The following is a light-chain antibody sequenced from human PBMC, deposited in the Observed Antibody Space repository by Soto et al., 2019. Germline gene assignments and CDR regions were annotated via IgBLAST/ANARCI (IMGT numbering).Light chain of an antibody. CDR2: GAS. V-gene: IGKV3-11*01. CDR3: QQRSDWRT. Sequence: EILLTQSPSTLSVSPGERATISCRAGQGISDTLDLYQQKPGQAPRLLIYGASKRDTGIPARFSGSGSGTDFTLTISRLAHEDFAVYYCQQRSDWRTFGGGTKVDIK. CDR1: QGISDT. J-gene: IGKJ4*02.